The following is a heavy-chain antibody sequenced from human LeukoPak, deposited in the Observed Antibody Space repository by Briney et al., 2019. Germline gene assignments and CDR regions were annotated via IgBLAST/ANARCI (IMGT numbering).Heavy chain of an antibody. J-gene: IGHJ3*02. CDR1: GGSISSYY. V-gene: IGHV4-4*07. D-gene: IGHD6-13*01. Sequence: KPSETLSLTCTVSGGSISSYYWSWIRQPAGKGLEWIGRIYTSGSTNYNPSLKSRVTMSVDTSKNRFSLKLSSVTAADTAVYYCARDPTDTSSWFDAFDIWGQGTMVTVSS. CDR3: ARDPTDTSSWFDAFDI. CDR2: IYTSGST.